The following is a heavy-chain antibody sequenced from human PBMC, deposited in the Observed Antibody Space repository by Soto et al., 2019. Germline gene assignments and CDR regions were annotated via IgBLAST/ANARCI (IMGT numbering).Heavy chain of an antibody. V-gene: IGHV3-23*01. CDR3: AKASGGGWPYYFDS. D-gene: IGHD2-15*01. CDR1: GFSFNPYV. Sequence: EVHLLESGGGLVQPRGSLRLSCVASGFSFNPYVMAWVRQAPGKGLEWVSAIRSNTAITYYPDSMRGRFTISRVNSENTIFLQMNSLRVEDSAVYFCAKASGGGWPYYFDSWGQGTLVTVSS. J-gene: IGHJ4*02. CDR2: IRSNTAIT.